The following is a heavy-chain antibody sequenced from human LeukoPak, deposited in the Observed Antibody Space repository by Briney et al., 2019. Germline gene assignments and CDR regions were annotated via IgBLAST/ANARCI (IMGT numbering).Heavy chain of an antibody. CDR3: AREAGTAMAPFDY. D-gene: IGHD5-18*01. Sequence: GASVEVSCKASGYTFTSYYIHWVRQAPGQGLEWMGIINPSGGSTSYAQKFQGRVTMTRDTSTSTVYMELSSLRSEDTAVYYCAREAGTAMAPFDYWGQGTLVTVSS. CDR2: INPSGGST. CDR1: GYTFTSYY. V-gene: IGHV1-46*01. J-gene: IGHJ4*02.